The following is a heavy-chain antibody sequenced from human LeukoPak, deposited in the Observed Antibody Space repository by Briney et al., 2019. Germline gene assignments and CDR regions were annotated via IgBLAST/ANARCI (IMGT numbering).Heavy chain of an antibody. CDR1: GLTFSSFW. D-gene: IGHD3-10*01. J-gene: IGHJ5*02. V-gene: IGHV3-7*01. Sequence: QPGGSLRLSCGASGLTFSSFWMSWVRQAPGKGLEWVANIKEDGNEKYYVDSVKGRFIISRDNAKDSLYLQMNSLRVDDTAVYYCARVAPITMVRGVILNWFDPWGQGTLVTVSS. CDR2: IKEDGNEK. CDR3: ARVAPITMVRGVILNWFDP.